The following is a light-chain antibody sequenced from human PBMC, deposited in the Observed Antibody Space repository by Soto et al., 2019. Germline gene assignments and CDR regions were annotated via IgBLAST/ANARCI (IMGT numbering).Light chain of an antibody. J-gene: IGKJ1*01. CDR1: QSVSSW. V-gene: IGKV1-5*03. CDR2: KAS. CDR3: QEYRSYSWT. Sequence: DVQLTQSPSTLSASVGDRVTITCRASQSVSSWLAWYQAKPGKAPNLLIYKASTLESGVPSRFSGSGSGTEFTHTISSLQPDDFAPYYCQEYRSYSWTFGQGTKVEI.